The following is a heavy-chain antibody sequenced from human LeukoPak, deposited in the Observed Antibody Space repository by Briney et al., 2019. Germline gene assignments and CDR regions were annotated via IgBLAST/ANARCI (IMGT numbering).Heavy chain of an antibody. CDR3: AIQRITMVRGVIITYFDY. CDR2: INPNSGGT. Sequence: GASVKVSCKASGYTFTGYYMHWERQAPGQGLEWMGWINPNSGGTNYAQKFQGRVTMTRDTSISTAYMELSRLRSDDTAVYYCAIQRITMVRGVIITYFDYWGQGTLVTVSS. V-gene: IGHV1-2*02. D-gene: IGHD3-10*01. CDR1: GYTFTGYY. J-gene: IGHJ4*02.